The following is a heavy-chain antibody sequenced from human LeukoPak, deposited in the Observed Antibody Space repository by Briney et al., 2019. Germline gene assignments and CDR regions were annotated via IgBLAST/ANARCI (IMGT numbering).Heavy chain of an antibody. D-gene: IGHD3-22*01. J-gene: IGHJ4*02. CDR2: ISGSGGST. CDR1: GFTFSSYG. CDR3: AKLEEYYYDSSGCFDY. V-gene: IGHV3-23*01. Sequence: GGSLRLSCAASGFTFSSYGMSWVRQAPGKGLEWDSAISGSGGSTYYADSVKGRFTISRDNSKNTLYLQMNSLRAEDTAVYYCAKLEEYYYDSSGCFDYWGQGTLVTVSS.